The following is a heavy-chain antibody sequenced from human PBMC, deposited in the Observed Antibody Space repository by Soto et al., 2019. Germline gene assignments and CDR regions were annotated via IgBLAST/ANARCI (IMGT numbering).Heavy chain of an antibody. CDR2: INHSGST. V-gene: IGHV4-34*01. CDR1: GGSFSGYY. J-gene: IGHJ5*02. Sequence: QVQLQQWGAGLLKPSETLSLTCAVYGGSFSGYYWSWIRQPPGKGLEWIGEINHSGSTNYNPSLKSRVTISVDTSKNQFSLKLSSVTAAATAVYYCARGFEYSSSSPGGWFDPWGQGTLVTVSS. D-gene: IGHD6-6*01. CDR3: ARGFEYSSSSPGGWFDP.